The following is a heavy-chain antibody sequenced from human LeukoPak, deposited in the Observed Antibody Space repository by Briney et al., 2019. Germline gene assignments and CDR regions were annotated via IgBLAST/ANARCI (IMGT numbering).Heavy chain of an antibody. Sequence: GGSLRLSCAASGFTFSSYGMHWVRQAPGKGLEWVAFIRYDGSNKYYADFVKGRITISRDNSMNTLYLQMNSLRAEDTAVYYCAKVRWGSDNALDSWGQGTLVTGSS. CDR2: IRYDGSNK. CDR1: GFTFSSYG. D-gene: IGHD3-16*01. J-gene: IGHJ4*02. CDR3: AKVRWGSDNALDS. V-gene: IGHV3-30*02.